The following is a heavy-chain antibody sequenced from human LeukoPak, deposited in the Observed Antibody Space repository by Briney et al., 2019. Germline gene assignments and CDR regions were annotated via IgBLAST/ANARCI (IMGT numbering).Heavy chain of an antibody. D-gene: IGHD3-9*01. CDR2: TYTGGST. V-gene: IGHV3-66*01. J-gene: IGHJ4*02. CDR3: ARKKYFDWLLYY. Sequence: GGSLRLSCAGSGITVRSNYMSWVRQTPGKGLEWVSVTYTGGSTYYADSVKGRFTISRDTSKNTLYLQMNSLRVEDTAMYYCARKKYFDWLLYYWGQGTLVTVSS. CDR1: GITVRSNY.